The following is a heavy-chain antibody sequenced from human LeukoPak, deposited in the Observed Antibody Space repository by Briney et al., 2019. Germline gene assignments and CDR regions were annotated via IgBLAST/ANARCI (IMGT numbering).Heavy chain of an antibody. D-gene: IGHD4-23*01. CDR2: FDPEDGET. CDR3: ATSTKYYGGNSNFDY. Sequence: ASEKVSCKVSGYTLTELSMHWVRQAPGKGLEWMGGFDPEDGETIYAQKFQGRVTMTEDTSTDTAYMELSSLRSEDTAVYYCATSTKYYGGNSNFDYWGQGTLVTVSS. V-gene: IGHV1-24*01. J-gene: IGHJ4*02. CDR1: GYTLTELS.